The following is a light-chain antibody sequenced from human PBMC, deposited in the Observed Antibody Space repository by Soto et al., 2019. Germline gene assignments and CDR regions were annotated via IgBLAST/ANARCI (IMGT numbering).Light chain of an antibody. CDR1: DNDVGRYDY. CDR2: EVS. J-gene: IGLJ2*01. V-gene: IGLV2-8*01. Sequence: QSALTQPPSASGSPGMSVTLSCSGTDNDVGRYDYVSWYQQHPGKAPKLLIYEVSKRPSGVPDRFSASKSGNTASLTVSGLQGEDEADYYFRSYVGGNSLDFGGGTKVTVL. CDR3: RSYVGGNSLD.